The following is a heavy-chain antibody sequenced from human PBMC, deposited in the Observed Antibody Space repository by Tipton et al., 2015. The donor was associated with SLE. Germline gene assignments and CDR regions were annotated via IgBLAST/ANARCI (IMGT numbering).Heavy chain of an antibody. J-gene: IGHJ4*02. CDR3: AKDKGVTALDF. CDR1: GFTFSSYA. D-gene: IGHD2-21*02. CDR2: ISGSAGST. V-gene: IGHV3-23*01. Sequence: SLRLSCAASGFTFSSYAMSWVRQAPGKGLEWVSAISGSAGSTYYADSVKGRFTISRDNSQSTLYLQMNSLRAEDTAVYYCAKDKGVTALDFWGQGTLVTVSS.